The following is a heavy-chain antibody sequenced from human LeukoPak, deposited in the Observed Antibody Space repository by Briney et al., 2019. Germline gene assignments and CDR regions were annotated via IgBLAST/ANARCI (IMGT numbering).Heavy chain of an antibody. CDR1: GFTLSTYA. CDR3: AKDLLRWSFDY. Sequence: GGSLRLSCAASGFTLSTYAMTWVRQAPGKGLEWVSAIHGSDDNTHYADSVKGRFTISRDKSKNTLYLQMNSLRADDTAVYYCAKDLLRWSFDYWGQGTLVTVSS. CDR2: IHGSDDNT. V-gene: IGHV3-23*01. J-gene: IGHJ4*02. D-gene: IGHD4-23*01.